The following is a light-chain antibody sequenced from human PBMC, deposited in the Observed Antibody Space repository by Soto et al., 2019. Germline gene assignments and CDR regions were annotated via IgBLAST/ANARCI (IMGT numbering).Light chain of an antibody. Sequence: DIQMTQSPSTMSASVGDRATITCRASQSIIKWLAWFQQKAGKAPKLLIYEASKLATGVPSRISGSGSGTEFTLTISSLQPDDFATYYCQQYTNYPWTFGQGTKVDIK. V-gene: IGKV1-5*03. CDR3: QQYTNYPWT. J-gene: IGKJ1*01. CDR2: EAS. CDR1: QSIIKW.